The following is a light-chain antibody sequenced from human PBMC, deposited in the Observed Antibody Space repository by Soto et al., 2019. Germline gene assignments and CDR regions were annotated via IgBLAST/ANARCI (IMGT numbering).Light chain of an antibody. V-gene: IGLV1-40*01. Sequence: QSVLTQPPSVSGAPGQRVTISCTGSSSKIGANYDVHWYQQFPGTAPKLLIYGNSNRPSGVPDRFSGSKSGTSASLAITGLQAEDEADYYCQSYDSSLSGYVFGTGTKVTVL. CDR2: GNS. CDR1: SSKIGANYD. J-gene: IGLJ1*01. CDR3: QSYDSSLSGYV.